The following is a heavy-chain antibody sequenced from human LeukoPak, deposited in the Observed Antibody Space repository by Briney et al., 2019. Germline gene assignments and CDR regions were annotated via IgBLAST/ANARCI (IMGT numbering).Heavy chain of an antibody. V-gene: IGHV3-23*01. D-gene: IGHD3-22*01. CDR1: GFTFSSYG. CDR3: VKATVLDYYDSSGYYNPNSFDD. J-gene: IGHJ4*02. CDR2: ISGSGGRT. Sequence: PGGSPRLSCAASGFTFSSYGMNWVRQAPGKWLEWVSGISGSGGRTYHADSVKGRFTISRDNSKNTLNLRMNSLRAEDTAVYYCVKATVLDYYDSSGYYNPNSFDDWGQGTLVTVSS.